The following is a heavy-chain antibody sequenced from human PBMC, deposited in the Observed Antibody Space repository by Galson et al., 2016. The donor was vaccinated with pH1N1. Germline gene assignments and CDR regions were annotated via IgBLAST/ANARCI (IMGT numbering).Heavy chain of an antibody. Sequence: SLRLSCAASGFTFDDYAMHWVRQAPGKGLEWVSGIGGNSGTIGYADSVKGRFTISRDNAKNSLYLQMHSLRAEDTALYYCAKDAGDSGYVGAYFDDWGQGTLVTGSA. J-gene: IGHJ4*02. V-gene: IGHV3-9*01. CDR2: IGGNSGTI. CDR1: GFTFDDYA. CDR3: AKDAGDSGYVGAYFDD. D-gene: IGHD5-12*01.